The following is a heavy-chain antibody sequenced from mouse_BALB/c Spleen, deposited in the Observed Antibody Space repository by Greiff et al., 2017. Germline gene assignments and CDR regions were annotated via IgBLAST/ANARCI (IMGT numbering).Heavy chain of an antibody. V-gene: IGHV3-2*02. CDR3: ARSWDGYYYFDY. Sequence: EVKLEESGPGLVKPSQSLSLTCTVTGYSITSDYAWNWIRQFPGNKLEWMGYISYSGSTSYNPSLKSRISITRDTSKNQFFLQLNSVTTEDTATYYCARSWDGYYYFDYWGQGTTLTVSS. J-gene: IGHJ2*01. CDR2: ISYSGST. CDR1: GYSITSDYA. D-gene: IGHD2-3*01.